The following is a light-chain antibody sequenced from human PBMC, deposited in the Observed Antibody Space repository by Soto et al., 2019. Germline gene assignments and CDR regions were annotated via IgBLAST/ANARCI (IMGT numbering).Light chain of an antibody. CDR1: NIGSKS. CDR2: EDS. Sequence: SYELTQPPSVSVAPGQTARLTCGGNNIGSKSVHWYQQKPGQAPVLVVYEDSDRPSGIPERVSGSNSGNTATLTISRVEAGDEADYYCQVWDSSSDHWVFGGGTKLTVL. V-gene: IGLV3-21*02. CDR3: QVWDSSSDHWV. J-gene: IGLJ3*02.